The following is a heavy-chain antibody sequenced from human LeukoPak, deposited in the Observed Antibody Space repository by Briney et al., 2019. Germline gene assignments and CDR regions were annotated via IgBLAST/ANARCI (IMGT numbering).Heavy chain of an antibody. CDR1: GFTFSSYA. CDR3: ARLLHYGMDV. V-gene: IGHV5-51*01. Sequence: GGSLRLSCVASGFTFSSYAMSWVRQMPGKGLEWMGIIYPGDSDTRYSPSFQGQVTISADKSISTAYLQWSSLKASDTAMYYCARLLHYGMDVWGQGTTVTVSS. J-gene: IGHJ6*02. CDR2: IYPGDSDT.